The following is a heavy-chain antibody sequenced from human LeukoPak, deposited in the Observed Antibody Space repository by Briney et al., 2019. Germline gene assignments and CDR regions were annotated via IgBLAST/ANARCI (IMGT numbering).Heavy chain of an antibody. CDR1: GGSFSGYY. Sequence: SETLSLTCAVYGGSFSGYYWSWIRQPPGKGLEWIGYIYYSGSTNYNPSLKSRVTISVDTSKNQFSLKLSSVTAADTAVYYCASDYGSGSYYNYASKHYYYYGMDVWGQGTTVTVSS. J-gene: IGHJ6*02. D-gene: IGHD3-10*01. CDR3: ASDYGSGSYYNYASKHYYYYGMDV. V-gene: IGHV4-59*08. CDR2: IYYSGST.